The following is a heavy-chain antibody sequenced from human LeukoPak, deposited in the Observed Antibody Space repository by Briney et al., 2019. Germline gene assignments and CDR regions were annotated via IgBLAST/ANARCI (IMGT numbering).Heavy chain of an antibody. CDR3: ARLWFPPVVPAARGPDAFDI. Sequence: PSETLSLTCTVSGGSINSSDHYWAWIRQPPGKGLEWIGSKYYSGDTYYSPSLKSRVTISVDTSRNKFALKLNSVTAADTAVYFCARLWFPPVVPAARGPDAFDIWGQGTMVTVSS. J-gene: IGHJ3*02. CDR2: KYYSGDT. V-gene: IGHV4-39*01. D-gene: IGHD2-2*01. CDR1: GGSINSSDHY.